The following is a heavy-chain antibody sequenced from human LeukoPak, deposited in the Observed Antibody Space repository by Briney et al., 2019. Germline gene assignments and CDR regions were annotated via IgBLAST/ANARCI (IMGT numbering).Heavy chain of an antibody. CDR1: GGSFSGYY. J-gene: IGHJ5*02. D-gene: IGHD2-21*01. V-gene: IGHV4-34*01. Sequence: SETLSLTCAVYGGSFSGYYWSWIRQPPGKGLEWIGEINHSGSTNYNPSLKSRVTISVDTSKNQFSLKLSSVTAADAAVYYCAGRDGRKASNPWGQGTLVTVSS. CDR2: INHSGST. CDR3: AGRDGRKASNP.